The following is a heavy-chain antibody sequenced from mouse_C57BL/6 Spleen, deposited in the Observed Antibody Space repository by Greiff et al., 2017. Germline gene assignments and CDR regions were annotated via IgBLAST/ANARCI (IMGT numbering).Heavy chain of an antibody. CDR2: IDPSDSYT. J-gene: IGHJ3*01. CDR1: GYTFTSYW. CDR3: ARGSNRGFAY. V-gene: IGHV1-69*01. D-gene: IGHD2-5*01. Sequence: QVQLKQPGAELVMPGASVKLSCKASGYTFTSYWMHWVKQRPGQGLEWIGEIDPSDSYTNYNQKFKGKSTLTVDKSSSTAYMQLSSLTSEDSAVYYCARGSNRGFAYWGQGTLVTVSA.